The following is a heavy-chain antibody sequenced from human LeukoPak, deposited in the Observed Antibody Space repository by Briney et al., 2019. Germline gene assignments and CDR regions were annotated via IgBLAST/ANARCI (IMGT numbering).Heavy chain of an antibody. CDR3: ARSRSMIVVAPVAFDI. J-gene: IGHJ3*02. Sequence: PSETLSLTCTVSGGSISSYYWSWIRQPPGKGLEWIGYIYYSGSTNYNPSLKSRVTISVDTSKNQFSLKLSSVTPADTAVYYCARSRSMIVVAPVAFDIWGQGTMVTVSS. D-gene: IGHD3-22*01. V-gene: IGHV4-59*08. CDR1: GGSISSYY. CDR2: IYYSGST.